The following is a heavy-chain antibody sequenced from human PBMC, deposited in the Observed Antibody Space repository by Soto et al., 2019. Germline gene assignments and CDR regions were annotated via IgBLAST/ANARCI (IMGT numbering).Heavy chain of an antibody. Sequence: QVQLVQSGAEVKKPGSSVKVSCKASGGTFSSYAISWVRQAPGQGLEWMGGIIPIFGTANYAQKFQGRVTITADESTSTAYMELSSLRSEDKVVYYCAWTAAVAVLTAHVYWGQGTLVTVSS. CDR2: IIPIFGTA. V-gene: IGHV1-69*01. D-gene: IGHD6-19*01. J-gene: IGHJ4*02. CDR3: AWTAAVAVLTAHVY. CDR1: GGTFSSYA.